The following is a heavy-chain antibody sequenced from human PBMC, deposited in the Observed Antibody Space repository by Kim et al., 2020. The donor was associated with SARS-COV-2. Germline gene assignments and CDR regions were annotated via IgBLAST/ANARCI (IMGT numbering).Heavy chain of an antibody. Sequence: GGSLRRSRATSGFTLSLYSMNWVRQSPGKGLEWVSHISGSGTITKHADSVRGRFTISRDNAKNSLFLQMNGLRAEDTAVYYCVRENFWAFDIWGQGTMVT. CDR3: VRENFWAFDI. CDR2: ISGSGTIT. CDR1: GFTLSLYS. J-gene: IGHJ3*02. V-gene: IGHV3-48*04. D-gene: IGHD3-3*01.